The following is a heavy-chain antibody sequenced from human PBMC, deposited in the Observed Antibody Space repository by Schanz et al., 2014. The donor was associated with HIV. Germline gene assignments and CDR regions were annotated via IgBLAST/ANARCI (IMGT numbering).Heavy chain of an antibody. V-gene: IGHV3-33*01. CDR3: ARENIIEMEPQYYYYHGMDA. CDR2: MRNDESQK. D-gene: IGHD1-1*01. J-gene: IGHJ6*02. CDR1: GFTFSSYG. Sequence: QVQLVESGGGVVQPGRSLRLSCAASGFTFSSYGMHWVRQAPGKGLEWVAAMRNDESQKGYADSVKGRFTISRDSSKNTLYLQMNSLRAEDTAVYYCARENIIEMEPQYYYYHGMDAWGQGTTVSVSS.